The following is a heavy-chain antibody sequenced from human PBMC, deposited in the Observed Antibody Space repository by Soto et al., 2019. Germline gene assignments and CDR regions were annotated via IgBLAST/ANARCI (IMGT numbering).Heavy chain of an antibody. CDR1: GGSISNFY. CDR3: ARAPMGLSRCYLDS. D-gene: IGHD2-8*01. V-gene: IGHV4-59*01. Sequence: PSETLSLTCTVSGGSISNFYWCWIRQPPGKGLEWIGYISYSGNTNYNPSLKSRVSISVDTSKNQLSLNLTSVPAADTAVYYCARAPMGLSRCYLDSCDQRTPVAVSS. J-gene: IGHJ4*03. CDR2: ISYSGNT.